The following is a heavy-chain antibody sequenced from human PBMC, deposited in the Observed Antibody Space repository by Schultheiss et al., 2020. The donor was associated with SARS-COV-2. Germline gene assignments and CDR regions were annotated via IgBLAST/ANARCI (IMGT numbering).Heavy chain of an antibody. V-gene: IGHV3-64*01. Sequence: GGSLRLSCAASGFTFSSYWMHWVRQAPGKGLEYVSAISSNGGSTYYANSVKGRFTISRDNSKNTLYLQMNSLRAEDTAVYYCAKEGVAGTLDYWGQGTLVTVSS. CDR2: ISSNGGST. CDR1: GFTFSSYW. J-gene: IGHJ4*02. D-gene: IGHD6-19*01. CDR3: AKEGVAGTLDY.